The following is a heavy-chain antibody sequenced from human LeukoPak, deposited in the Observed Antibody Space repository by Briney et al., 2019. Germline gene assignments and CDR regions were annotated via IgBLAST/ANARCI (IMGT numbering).Heavy chain of an antibody. J-gene: IGHJ4*02. V-gene: IGHV3-74*01. Sequence: GGSLRLSCAAPGFTFSSYWMHWVRQAPGKGLVWVSRINSDGSSTSYADSVKGRFTISRDNAKNTLYLQMNSLRAEDTAVYYCARGLAYYYDSSGYYPLRYWGQGTLVTVSS. CDR2: INSDGSST. D-gene: IGHD3-22*01. CDR3: ARGLAYYYDSSGYYPLRY. CDR1: GFTFSSYW.